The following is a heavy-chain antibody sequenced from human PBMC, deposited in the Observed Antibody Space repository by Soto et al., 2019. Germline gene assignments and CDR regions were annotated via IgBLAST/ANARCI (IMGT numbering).Heavy chain of an antibody. J-gene: IGHJ4*02. CDR3: ARTWPIVVVPAAKHSLGYCSGGSCRFDY. CDR2: INTNTGNP. D-gene: IGHD2-15*01. CDR1: GYTFTRYP. V-gene: IGHV7-4-1*01. Sequence: QVQLVQSGSELKKPGASVRVSCQASGYTFTRYPMNWVRQSPGQGLEWMGWINTNTGNPTCAQGFTGRFVFSLDTCVSTAYLQICSLKAKDSAVYWCARTWPIVVVPAAKHSLGYCSGGSCRFDYWGQGTLVTVSS.